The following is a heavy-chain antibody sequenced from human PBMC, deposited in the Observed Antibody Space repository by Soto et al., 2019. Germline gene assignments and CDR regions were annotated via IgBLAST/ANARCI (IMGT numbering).Heavy chain of an antibody. CDR1: GYTFTSYW. Sequence: GEALKISCKGSGYTFTSYWIAWGRQMPGKGLEWMGIISPSDSDTRYSPSFQGQVTISVDRSISTAYLQWSSLKASDTAIYYCARRTLRYYAMDVWRQGPTVTVSS. V-gene: IGHV5-51*01. D-gene: IGHD3-16*01. CDR3: ARRTLRYYAMDV. CDR2: ISPSDSDT. J-gene: IGHJ6*02.